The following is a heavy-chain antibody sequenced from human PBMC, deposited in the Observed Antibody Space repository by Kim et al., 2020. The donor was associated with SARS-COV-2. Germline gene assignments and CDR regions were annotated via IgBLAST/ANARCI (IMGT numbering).Heavy chain of an antibody. CDR3: AREEGAYAMD. CDR2: GYT. V-gene: IGHV3-53*01. D-gene: IGHD5-12*01. Sequence: GYTYSADSVKGRFTVSRDSSQNTLDLQMDRLRGEDTAVYYCAREEGAYAMDWGHGALVTVS. J-gene: IGHJ4*01.